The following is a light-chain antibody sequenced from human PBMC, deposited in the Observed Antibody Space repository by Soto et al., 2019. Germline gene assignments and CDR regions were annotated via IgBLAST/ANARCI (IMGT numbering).Light chain of an antibody. J-gene: IGKJ4*01. Sequence: DIQMTQSPSSLSASVGYRVTITCQASQDISNYLNWYQQKPGKAPKLLIYDASNLETGVPSRFSGSGSGTDVTFTISSLQPEDIATYYCQQYDNLPVTFGGGTKVEIK. CDR1: QDISNY. V-gene: IGKV1-33*01. CDR3: QQYDNLPVT. CDR2: DAS.